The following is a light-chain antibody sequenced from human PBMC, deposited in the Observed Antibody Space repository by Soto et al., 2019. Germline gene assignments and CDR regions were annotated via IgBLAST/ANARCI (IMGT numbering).Light chain of an antibody. V-gene: IGKV3-20*01. J-gene: IGKJ1*01. Sequence: EVVMTQSPATLSVSPGERATLSCRASQSVSNNLAWYQQKPGRAHRLLIYGASSRATGIPDRFSGSGSGTDFTLTISRLEPEDFAVYYCQQYGSSPPWTFGQGTKVDIK. CDR1: QSVSNN. CDR3: QQYGSSPPWT. CDR2: GAS.